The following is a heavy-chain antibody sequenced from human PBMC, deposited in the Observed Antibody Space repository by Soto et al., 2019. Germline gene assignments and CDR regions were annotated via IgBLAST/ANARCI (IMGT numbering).Heavy chain of an antibody. D-gene: IGHD4-17*01. CDR3: ARADGDYDIYFDY. V-gene: IGHV4-59*08. J-gene: IGHJ4*02. CDR2: IYYSGRT. CDR1: GGSISNYY. Sequence: QVQLQESGPGLVKPSETLSLTCTVSGGSISNYYWSWIRQPPGKGLEWIGYIYYSGRTNYNPSLKSRVTISVDTSKNQFSLKLSSVTAADTAIYYCARADGDYDIYFDYWGQGTLVTVSS.